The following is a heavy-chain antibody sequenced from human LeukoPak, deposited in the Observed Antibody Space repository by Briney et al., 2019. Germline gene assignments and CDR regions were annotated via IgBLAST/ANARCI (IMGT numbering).Heavy chain of an antibody. J-gene: IGHJ3*02. CDR3: ARGSLDAFDI. CDR1: GFTFSSYS. CDR2: ISSSSSYI. V-gene: IGHV3-21*01. Sequence: GGSLRLSCAASGFTFSSYSMNWVRQAPGKGLEWVSSISSSSSYIYYADSVKGRFTISRDNAKNSLYLQMNNLRAEDTAVYYCARGSLDAFDIWGQGTMVTVSS.